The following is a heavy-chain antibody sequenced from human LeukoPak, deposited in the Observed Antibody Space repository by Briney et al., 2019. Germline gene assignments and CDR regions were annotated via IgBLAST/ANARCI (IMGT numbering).Heavy chain of an antibody. J-gene: IGHJ4*02. CDR2: ISYDGSNK. CDR1: GFTFSSYA. CDR3: VNLLRSPH. V-gene: IGHV3-30*14. Sequence: AGGSLRLSCAASGFTFSSYAMHWVRQAPGKGLEWVAVISYDGSNKYYADSVKGRFTISRDNSKNTLYLQMSSLRAEDTAVYYCVNLLRSPHWGQGTLVTVSS. D-gene: IGHD3-3*01.